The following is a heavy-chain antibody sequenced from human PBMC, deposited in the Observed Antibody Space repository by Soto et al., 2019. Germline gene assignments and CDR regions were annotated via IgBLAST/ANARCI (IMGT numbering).Heavy chain of an antibody. CDR3: ARDKGSYRTAPIGVDY. Sequence: ASVKVSCKASGYTFTSYGISWVRQAPGQGLEWMGWISAYNGNTNYAQKLQGRVTMTTDTSTSTAYMELRSLRSDDTAVYYCARDKGSYRTAPIGVDYWGQGTLVTVSS. D-gene: IGHD3-16*02. CDR1: GYTFTSYG. J-gene: IGHJ4*02. V-gene: IGHV1-18*01. CDR2: ISAYNGNT.